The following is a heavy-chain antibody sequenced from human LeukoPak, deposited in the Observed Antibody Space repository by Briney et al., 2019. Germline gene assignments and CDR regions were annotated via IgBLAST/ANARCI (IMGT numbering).Heavy chain of an antibody. V-gene: IGHV4-59*01. CDR3: ARDRGDDYSPFFDY. CDR2: IYYSGST. D-gene: IGHD4-11*01. CDR1: GGSISSYY. Sequence: PSETLSLTCTVSGGSISSYYWSWLRQPPGKGLEWIGYIYYSGSTNYNPSLKSRVTISVDTSKNQFSLKLSSVTAADTAVYYCARDRGDDYSPFFDYWGQGTLVTVSS. J-gene: IGHJ4*02.